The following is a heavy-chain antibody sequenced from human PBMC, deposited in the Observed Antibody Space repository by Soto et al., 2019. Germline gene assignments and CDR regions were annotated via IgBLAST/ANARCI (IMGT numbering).Heavy chain of an antibody. CDR3: ARDSGRITKDFDY. D-gene: IGHD3-10*01. CDR2: IGTAGDT. Sequence: GGSLRLSCAASGFTFSSYDMHWVRQATGKGLEWVSAIGTAGDTYYPGSVKGRFTISRENAKNSLYLQMNSLRAEDTAVYYCARDSGRITKDFDYWGQGTLVTVSS. V-gene: IGHV3-13*01. J-gene: IGHJ4*02. CDR1: GFTFSSYD.